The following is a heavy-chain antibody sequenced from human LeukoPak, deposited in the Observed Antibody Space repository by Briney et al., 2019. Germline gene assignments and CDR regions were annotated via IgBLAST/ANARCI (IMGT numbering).Heavy chain of an antibody. J-gene: IGHJ4*02. D-gene: IGHD1-7*01. CDR2: ISYDGSNK. CDR1: GFTFSSYG. V-gene: IGHV3-30*18. Sequence: GGSLRLSCAASGFTFSSYGMHWVRQAPGKGLEWVAVISYDGSNKYYADSVKGRFTISRDNSKNTLYLQMNSLRAEDTAVYYCAKVFGVYNWNYVGFDYWGQGTLVTVSS. CDR3: AKVFGVYNWNYVGFDY.